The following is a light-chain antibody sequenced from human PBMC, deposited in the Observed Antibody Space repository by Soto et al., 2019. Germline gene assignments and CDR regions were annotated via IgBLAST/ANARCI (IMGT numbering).Light chain of an antibody. V-gene: IGLV2-14*01. CDR3: SSFTGSSTVV. J-gene: IGLJ1*01. CDR2: EVS. Sequence: QSALTQPASVSGSPGQSITISCTGTSSDVGGYNYVSWYQQHPGKAPRLMIYEVSNRPSGVSNRFSGSKSGNTASLTISGLQAEDEADYYCSSFTGSSTVVFGTGTKLTVL. CDR1: SSDVGGYNY.